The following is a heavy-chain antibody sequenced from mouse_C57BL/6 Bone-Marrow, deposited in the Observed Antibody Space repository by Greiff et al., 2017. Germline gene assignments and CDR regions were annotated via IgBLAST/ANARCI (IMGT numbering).Heavy chain of an antibody. CDR2: ISSGGSYT. J-gene: IGHJ1*03. V-gene: IGHV5-6*01. D-gene: IGHD2-1*01. CDR1: GFTFSSYG. Sequence: EVQVVESGGDLVKPGGSLKLSCAASGFTFSSYGMSWVRQTPDKRLEWVATISSGGSYTYYPDSVKGRFTISRDNAKNTLYLQMSSLKSEDTAMYYCARPYGIYWYFDVWGTGTTVTVSS. CDR3: ARPYGIYWYFDV.